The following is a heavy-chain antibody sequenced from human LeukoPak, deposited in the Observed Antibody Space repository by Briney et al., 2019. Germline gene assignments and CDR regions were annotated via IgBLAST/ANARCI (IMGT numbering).Heavy chain of an antibody. CDR3: AKGGTWYYDFWSGHLGNAFDI. CDR1: GFIFDEYP. J-gene: IGHJ3*02. V-gene: IGHV3-43*01. CDR2: ISWDGDII. Sequence: GGSLRLSCAASGFIFDEYPMHWVRQAPGKGLEWVSLISWDGDIIYYVDSVKGRFTISRDNSKNTLYLQMNSLRAEDTAVYYCAKGGTWYYDFWSGHLGNAFDIWGQGTMVTVCS. D-gene: IGHD3-3*01.